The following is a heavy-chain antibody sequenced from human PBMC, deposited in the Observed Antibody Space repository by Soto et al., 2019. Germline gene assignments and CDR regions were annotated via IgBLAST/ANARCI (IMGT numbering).Heavy chain of an antibody. Sequence: PGGSLRLSCAASGFTFSSYGMHWVRQAPGKGLEWVAVISYDGSNKYYADSVKGRFTISRDNSKNTLYLQMNSLRAEDTAVYYCARDLWYYDSSGYYWGFGAFDIWGQGTMVTVSS. V-gene: IGHV3-30*03. CDR2: ISYDGSNK. CDR1: GFTFSSYG. D-gene: IGHD3-22*01. J-gene: IGHJ3*02. CDR3: ARDLWYYDSSGYYWGFGAFDI.